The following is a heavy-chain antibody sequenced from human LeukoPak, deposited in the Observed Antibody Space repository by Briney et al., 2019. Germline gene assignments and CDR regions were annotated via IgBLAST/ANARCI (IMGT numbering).Heavy chain of an antibody. CDR3: ARLVGDYYDSSGYYTSRWFDP. Sequence: GESLKISCKGSGYSFTSYWISWVRQMPGKGLEWMGIIYPGDSDTRYSPSFQGQVTISADKSISTAYLQWSSLKASDTARYYCARLVGDYYDSSGYYTSRWFDPWGQGTLVTVSS. J-gene: IGHJ5*02. CDR2: IYPGDSDT. V-gene: IGHV5-51*01. CDR1: GYSFTSYW. D-gene: IGHD3-22*01.